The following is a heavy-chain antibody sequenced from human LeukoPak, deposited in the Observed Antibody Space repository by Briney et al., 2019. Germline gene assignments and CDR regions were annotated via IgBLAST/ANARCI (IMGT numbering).Heavy chain of an antibody. J-gene: IGHJ4*02. CDR1: GFTFSNYA. V-gene: IGHV3-23*01. D-gene: IGHD6-6*01. Sequence: GGSLRLSCAASGFTFSNYAMRWVRQAPGKGLEWVSGISGSGDSTYYADSVKGRFTISRDNSKNTLYLQMNSLRAEDTAVYYCAREVGFAARWDYWGQGTLVTVSS. CDR2: ISGSGDST. CDR3: AREVGFAARWDY.